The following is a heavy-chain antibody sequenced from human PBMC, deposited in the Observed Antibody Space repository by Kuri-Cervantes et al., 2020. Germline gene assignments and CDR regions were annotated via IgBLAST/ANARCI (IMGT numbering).Heavy chain of an antibody. V-gene: IGHV1-2*02. CDR3: ARGGPENGGIWEGFDP. CDR2: INPNSGGT. Sequence: ASLKVSCKASGYTFTGYYMHWVRQAPGQGREGMGWINPNSGGTNYAQKFQGRVTMTRDTSISTAYMELSRLRSDDTGVYYCARGGPENGGIWEGFDPWGQGTLVTVSS. J-gene: IGHJ5*02. CDR1: GYTFTGYY. D-gene: IGHD1-26*01.